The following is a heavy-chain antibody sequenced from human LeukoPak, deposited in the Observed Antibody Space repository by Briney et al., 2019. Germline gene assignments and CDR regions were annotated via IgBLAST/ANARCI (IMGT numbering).Heavy chain of an antibody. Sequence: PRGSLRLSCAASGSTFSSYAMHWVRQAPGKGLEWVAVISYDGSNKYYADSVKGRFTISRDNSKNTLYLQMNSLRAEDTAVYYCARAQAYSYGRYHDAFDIWGQGTMVTVSS. D-gene: IGHD5-18*01. CDR2: ISYDGSNK. CDR3: ARAQAYSYGRYHDAFDI. V-gene: IGHV3-30-3*01. J-gene: IGHJ3*02. CDR1: GSTFSSYA.